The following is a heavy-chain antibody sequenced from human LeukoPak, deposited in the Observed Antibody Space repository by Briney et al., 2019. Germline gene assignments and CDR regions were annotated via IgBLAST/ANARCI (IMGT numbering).Heavy chain of an antibody. J-gene: IGHJ4*02. CDR3: ARRGVYGSGAYYFDY. CDR1: GGTFSSYA. CDR2: IIPIFGTA. Sequence: ASVKVSCKASGGTFSSYAISWVRQAPGQGLEWMGGIIPIFGTANYAQKFQGRVTITADESTSTAYMELSSLRSEDTAVYYCARRGVYGSGAYYFDYWGQGTLVTVSS. V-gene: IGHV1-69*13. D-gene: IGHD3-10*01.